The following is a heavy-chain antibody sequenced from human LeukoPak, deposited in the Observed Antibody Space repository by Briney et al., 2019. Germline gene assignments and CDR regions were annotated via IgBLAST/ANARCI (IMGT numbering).Heavy chain of an antibody. Sequence: PGGSLRLSCAASGLTFSTYAMRWVRQAPGKGLEWVSLFGSSGGRTRYADSAKGRFTICRYKSKNTMYLEMNSLRAEDTAVYYCAKDSSSYDWGYMDVWGKGTTVTISS. CDR3: AKDSSSYDWGYMDV. V-gene: IGHV3-23*01. CDR2: FGSSGGRT. CDR1: GLTFSTYA. D-gene: IGHD3-22*01. J-gene: IGHJ6*03.